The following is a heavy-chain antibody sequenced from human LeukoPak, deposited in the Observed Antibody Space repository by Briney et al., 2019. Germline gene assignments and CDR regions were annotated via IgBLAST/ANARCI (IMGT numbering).Heavy chain of an antibody. J-gene: IGHJ5*02. Sequence: SETLSLTCTVSGGSISSGDYSWSWIRQPPGKGLEWIGYIYYSGSTYYNPSLKSRVTISVDTSKNQFSLKLSSVTAADTAVYYCARNTIFGGWFDPWGQGTLVTVYS. V-gene: IGHV4-30-4*01. CDR1: GGSISSGDYS. CDR3: ARNTIFGGWFDP. D-gene: IGHD3-3*01. CDR2: IYYSGST.